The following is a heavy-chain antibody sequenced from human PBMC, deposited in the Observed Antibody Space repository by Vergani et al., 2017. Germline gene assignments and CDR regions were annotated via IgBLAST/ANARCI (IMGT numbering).Heavy chain of an antibody. D-gene: IGHD2-15*01. J-gene: IGHJ4*02. V-gene: IGHV4-30-2*01. CDR2: IFQCGSP. CDR1: GGSISSGASS. CDR3: VRRNNVVRETDYFAY. Sequence: QLQLQESGSGLVKPSHNLSLICAASGGSISSGASSWGSIRQPPGRGLQWIGHIFQCGSPDYNASLKSRVNISLDKSKKHFSLGLGSVTAADTAVYYCVRRNNVVRETDYFAYWGQGILVTVSS.